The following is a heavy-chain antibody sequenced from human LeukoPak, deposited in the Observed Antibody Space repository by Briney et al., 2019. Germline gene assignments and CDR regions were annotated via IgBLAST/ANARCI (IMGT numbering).Heavy chain of an antibody. V-gene: IGHV4-39*01. CDR2: IYYSGST. D-gene: IGHD4-17*01. CDR1: GGSISSSSYY. CDR3: ARRTYGDLVFDY. J-gene: IGHJ4*02. Sequence: KSSETLSLTCTVSGGSISSSSYYWGWIRQPPGKGLEWIGSIYYSGSTYYNPSLKSRVTISVDTSKNQFSLKLSSVTAADTAVYYCARRTYGDLVFDYWGQGTLVTVSS.